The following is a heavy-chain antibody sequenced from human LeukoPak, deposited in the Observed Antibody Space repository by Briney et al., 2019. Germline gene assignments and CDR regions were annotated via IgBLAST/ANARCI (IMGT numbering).Heavy chain of an antibody. J-gene: IGHJ4*02. CDR3: ARQGDSSGYYYVDY. V-gene: IGHV3-20*04. Sequence: PGGSLRLSCAASGFTFDDYGMSWVRRAPGKGLEWVSGISWNGGSTGYADSVKGRFTISRDNAKNSLYLQMNSLRAEDTALYYCARQGDSSGYYYVDYWGQGTLVTVSS. CDR1: GFTFDDYG. D-gene: IGHD3-22*01. CDR2: ISWNGGST.